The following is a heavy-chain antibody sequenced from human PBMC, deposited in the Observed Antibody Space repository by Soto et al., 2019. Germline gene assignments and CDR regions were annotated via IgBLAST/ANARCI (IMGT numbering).Heavy chain of an antibody. D-gene: IGHD3-22*01. Sequence: VASVKVSCKVSGYTLTELSMHWVRQAPGKGLEWMGGFDPEDGETIYAQKLQGRVTMTTDTSTSTAYMELRSLRSDDTAVYYCARGSGYYPFDYWGQGTLVTVSS. V-gene: IGHV1-24*01. J-gene: IGHJ4*02. CDR1: GYTLTELS. CDR2: FDPEDGET. CDR3: ARGSGYYPFDY.